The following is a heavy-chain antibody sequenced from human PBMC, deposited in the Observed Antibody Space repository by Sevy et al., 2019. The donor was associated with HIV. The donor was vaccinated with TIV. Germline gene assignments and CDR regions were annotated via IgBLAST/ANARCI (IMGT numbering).Heavy chain of an antibody. CDR2: VHNTGSA. Sequence: SETLSLTCTVSGGSVTRGQFYWSWIRQPAGKGLEWIGRVHNTGSATYNPSLRNRVGMSIHTSKNQFSLVLSSVTAADTAVYYCARHVGDYVFRYFDLWGRGTLVTVSS. V-gene: IGHV4-61*02. CDR1: GGSVTRGQFY. J-gene: IGHJ2*01. D-gene: IGHD4-17*01. CDR3: ARHVGDYVFRYFDL.